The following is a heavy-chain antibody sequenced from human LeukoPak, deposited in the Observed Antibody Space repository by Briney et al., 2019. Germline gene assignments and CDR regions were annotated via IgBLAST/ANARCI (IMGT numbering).Heavy chain of an antibody. CDR1: GFTFSSYA. D-gene: IGHD6-13*01. CDR3: AKRCRGAAGSCLDY. CDR2: ISYDGSNK. Sequence: GGSLRLSCAASGFTFSSYAMHWVRQAPGKGLEWVAVISYDGSNKYYADSVKGRFTISRDNSKNTLYLQMNSLRAEDTALYYCAKRCRGAAGSCLDYWGQGTLVTVSS. J-gene: IGHJ4*02. V-gene: IGHV3-30*18.